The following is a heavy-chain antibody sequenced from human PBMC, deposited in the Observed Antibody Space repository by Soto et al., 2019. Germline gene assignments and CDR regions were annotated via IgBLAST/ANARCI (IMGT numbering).Heavy chain of an antibody. J-gene: IGHJ4*02. Sequence: SGFTFSSYGMHWVRQAPGKGLEWVAVIWYDGSNKYYADSVKGRFTISRDNSKNTLYLQMNSLRAEDTAVYYCARSQSSSWYYFDYWGQGTLVTVSS. CDR3: ARSQSSSWYYFDY. CDR2: IWYDGSNK. V-gene: IGHV3-33*01. D-gene: IGHD6-13*01. CDR1: GFTFSSYG.